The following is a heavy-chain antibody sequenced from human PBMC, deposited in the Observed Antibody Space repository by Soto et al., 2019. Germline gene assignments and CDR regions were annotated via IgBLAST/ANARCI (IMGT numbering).Heavy chain of an antibody. CDR1: GFTFSSYA. CDR3: AKDLTSSGRSSQLGY. CDR2: ISGSDGTT. Sequence: GGSLRLSCAASGFTFSSYAMSWVRQAPGKGLEWVSGISGSDGTTYYADSVKGRFTISRDNSKNTLSLQMNSLRAEDTALYYCAKDLTSSGRSSQLGYWGQGTLVTVSS. D-gene: IGHD3-22*01. V-gene: IGHV3-23*01. J-gene: IGHJ4*02.